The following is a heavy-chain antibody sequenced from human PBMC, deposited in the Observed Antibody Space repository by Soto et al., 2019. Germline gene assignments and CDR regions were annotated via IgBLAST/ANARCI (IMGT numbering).Heavy chain of an antibody. CDR2: MNPNSGNT. CDR1: GYTFTSYD. J-gene: IGHJ3*02. V-gene: IGHV1-8*01. Sequence: ASVKVSCKASGYTFTSYDINWVRQATGQGFEWMGWMNPNSGNTGYAQKFQGRVTMTRNTSISTAYMELSSLRSEDTAVYYCARGGIIPDYYDSSGYYTDAFDIWGQGTMVTVSS. D-gene: IGHD3-22*01. CDR3: ARGGIIPDYYDSSGYYTDAFDI.